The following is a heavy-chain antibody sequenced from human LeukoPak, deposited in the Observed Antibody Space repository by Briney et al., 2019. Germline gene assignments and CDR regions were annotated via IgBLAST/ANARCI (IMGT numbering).Heavy chain of an antibody. CDR3: ARNPYQPLLYPNYYYYMDV. CDR1: GGSISDYY. D-gene: IGHD2-2*02. V-gene: IGHV4-4*07. CDR2: IYTSGST. J-gene: IGHJ6*03. Sequence: SETLSRTCTVSGGSISDYYWSWIRQPAGKGLEWIGRIYTSGSTNYNPSLKSRVTISVDTSKNQFSLKLSSVTAADTAVYYCARNPYQPLLYPNYYYYMDVWGKGTTVTVSS.